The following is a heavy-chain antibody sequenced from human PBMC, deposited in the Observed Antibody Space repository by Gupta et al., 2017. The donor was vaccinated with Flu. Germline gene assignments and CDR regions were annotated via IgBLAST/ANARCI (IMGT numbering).Heavy chain of an antibody. V-gene: IGHV3-66*02. CDR3: ARGDRIGDYVYGMDV. CDR1: GFTVSSNY. CDR2: IYSGGST. Sequence: EVQLVESGGGLVQPGGSLRLSCAASGFTVSSNYMCWVRQAPGKGLEWVSVIYSGGSTYYADSVKGRFTISRDNSKNTLYLQMNSLRAEDTAVYYCARGDRIGDYVYGMDVWGQGTTVTVSS. J-gene: IGHJ6*02. D-gene: IGHD4-17*01.